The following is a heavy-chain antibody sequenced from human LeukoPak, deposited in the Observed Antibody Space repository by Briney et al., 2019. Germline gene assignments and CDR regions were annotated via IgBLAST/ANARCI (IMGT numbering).Heavy chain of an antibody. CDR1: GYTFPDYG. Sequence: ASVKVCCKAAGYTFPDYGIGWVRQAPGQGLELRGWISADIGNTNYAQNFQGRVTMTRDRSTSTGYMELTSLTSDDTAVYYCARDRLGYCGYGSCLLFDNWGQGTLVTVSS. CDR2: ISADIGNT. D-gene: IGHD2-15*01. CDR3: ARDRLGYCGYGSCLLFDN. V-gene: IGHV1-18*01. J-gene: IGHJ4*02.